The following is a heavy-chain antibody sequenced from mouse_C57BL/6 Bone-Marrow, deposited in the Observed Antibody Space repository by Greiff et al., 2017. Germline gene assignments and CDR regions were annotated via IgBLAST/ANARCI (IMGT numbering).Heavy chain of an antibody. CDR1: GYTFTSYW. CDR3: ARRDYEGPYYYAMDY. CDR2: IDPSDSYT. V-gene: IGHV1-59*01. Sequence: QVQLQQPGAELVRPGTSVKLSCKASGYTFTSYWMHWVKQRPGQGLEWIGVIDPSDSYTNYNQKFKGKATLTVDTSSSTAYMQLSSLTSEDSAVYYCARRDYEGPYYYAMDYWGQGTSVTDSS. J-gene: IGHJ4*01. D-gene: IGHD2-4*01.